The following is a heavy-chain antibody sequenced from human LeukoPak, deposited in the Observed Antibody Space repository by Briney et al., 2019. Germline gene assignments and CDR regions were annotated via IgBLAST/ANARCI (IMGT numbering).Heavy chain of an antibody. CDR3: ARGWNTMIVVVITVFDY. J-gene: IGHJ4*02. CDR2: INHSGST. V-gene: IGHV4-34*01. D-gene: IGHD3-22*01. Sequence: SVTLSLTCAVYGGPFSGYYWSWIRQLPGKGLEWIGEINHSGSTNYNPSLKSRVTISVDTSKNQFSLKLSSVTAADTAVYYCARGWNTMIVVVITVFDYWGQGTLVTVSS. CDR1: GGPFSGYY.